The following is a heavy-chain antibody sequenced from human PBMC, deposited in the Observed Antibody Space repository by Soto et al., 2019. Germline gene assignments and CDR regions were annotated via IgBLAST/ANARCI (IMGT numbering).Heavy chain of an antibody. D-gene: IGHD2-8*02. J-gene: IGHJ5*02. CDR1: GASIGSGGW. Sequence: SETLSLTCAVSGASIGSGGWWSWVRQPPGKGLEWIAEIFHDGNTNYSPSLKSRVTISVDKSQNQFSLNVYSVTAADTAVYYCARHEGWTGPDQWGQGTLVTVPQ. CDR2: IFHDGNT. CDR3: ARHEGWTGPDQ. V-gene: IGHV4-4*02.